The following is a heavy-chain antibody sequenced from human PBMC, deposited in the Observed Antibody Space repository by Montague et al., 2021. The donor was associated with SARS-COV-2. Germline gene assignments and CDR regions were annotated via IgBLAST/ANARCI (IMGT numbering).Heavy chain of an antibody. CDR3: ERTKVNTPLGLDD. CDR2: DYWDDDK. D-gene: IGHD3-16*01. V-gene: IGHV2-5*02. CDR1: GFSLTTSGVG. Sequence: PALVKPTQTLTLTCTLSGFSLTTSGVGVGWIRQPPGKALEWLALDYWDDDKRYSPPLKSRLTITKDTSKIQVVLTMTNMDPVDTDTYYCERTKVNTPLGLDDWGQGTLVTVSS. J-gene: IGHJ4*02.